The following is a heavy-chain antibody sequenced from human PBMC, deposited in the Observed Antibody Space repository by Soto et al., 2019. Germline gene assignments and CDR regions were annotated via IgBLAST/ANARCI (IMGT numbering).Heavy chain of an antibody. J-gene: IGHJ4*02. V-gene: IGHV1-2*02. D-gene: IGHD6-25*01. CDR1: GYTFTGYY. Sequence: QVQLVQSGAEVKKPGASVKVSCKASGYTFTGYYMHWVRQAPGQGLEWMGWINPNSGGTNYAQKIQXXVTMTRDTSISPAYMELSRLRSDDTAVYYCAREHSSGEIGDWGQGTLVTVSS. CDR2: INPNSGGT. CDR3: AREHSSGEIGD.